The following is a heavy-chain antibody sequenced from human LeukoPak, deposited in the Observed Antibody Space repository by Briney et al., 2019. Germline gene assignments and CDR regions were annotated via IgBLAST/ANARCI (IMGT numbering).Heavy chain of an antibody. V-gene: IGHV3-7*01. J-gene: IGHJ6*03. CDR2: IKQDGSEK. CDR1: GFTFSSYW. CDR3: ARDCTIFGVVANYYYMDV. D-gene: IGHD3-3*01. Sequence: GGSLRLSCAASGFTFSSYWMSWVRQAPGKGLEWVANIKQDGSEKYYVDSVKGRFTISRDKAKNSLYLQMNSLRAEDTAVYYCARDCTIFGVVANYYYMDVWGKGTTVTVSS.